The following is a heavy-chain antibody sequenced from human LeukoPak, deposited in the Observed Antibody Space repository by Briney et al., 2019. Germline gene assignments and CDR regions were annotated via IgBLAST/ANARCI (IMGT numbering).Heavy chain of an antibody. V-gene: IGHV3-30-3*01. CDR3: ARGRRHYYYGMDV. Sequence: GGSLRLSCVASGFNFSSYAMHWVRQAPAKGLEWVTVILYDGSNQYYSDSVKGRFTISRDNSKNMLYLHMNSLRVEDTAVYYCARGRRHYYYGMDVWGQGTTVTVSS. CDR1: GFNFSSYA. CDR2: ILYDGSNQ. J-gene: IGHJ6*02. D-gene: IGHD3-10*01.